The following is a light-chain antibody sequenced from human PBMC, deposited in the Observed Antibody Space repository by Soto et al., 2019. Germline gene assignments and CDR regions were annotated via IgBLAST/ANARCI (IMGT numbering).Light chain of an antibody. V-gene: IGKV3-20*01. Sequence: EIVLTQSPGTLSLSPGERATLSFRASQSVSSNYLAWYQQKPGQAPRLLLYGASSRSTAIPDWFSGSGSGTDFVLVISGLEPEDFSVYYCQRYGTSPLTLGGGSKVQIK. CDR3: QRYGTSPLT. CDR2: GAS. J-gene: IGKJ4*01. CDR1: QSVSSNY.